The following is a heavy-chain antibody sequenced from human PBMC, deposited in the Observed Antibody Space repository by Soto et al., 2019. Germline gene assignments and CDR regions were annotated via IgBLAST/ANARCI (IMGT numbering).Heavy chain of an antibody. D-gene: IGHD3-22*01. CDR3: ARGRTVRNYADDSSDYFYFFDY. CDR1: GDSISTFY. V-gene: IGHV4-59*01. J-gene: IGHJ4*02. Sequence: PSETLSLTCTVSGDSISTFYWGWMRQSPGKELEWIGYVYYTGSTNYNPSLKSRVTISVDRSKNQFSLKLTSANAADTAVYYCARGRTVRNYADDSSDYFYFFDYWGQGTHVTASS. CDR2: VYYTGST.